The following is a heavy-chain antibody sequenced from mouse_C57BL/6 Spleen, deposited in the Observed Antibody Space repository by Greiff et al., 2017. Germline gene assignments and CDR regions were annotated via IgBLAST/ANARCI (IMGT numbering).Heavy chain of an antibody. Sequence: DVLLVESGADLVKPGASLKLSCAASGFTFSSYGMSWVRQTPDQRLEWVATISRGGSYTYYPDSVKGRYTISRDNAKNTLYLQLSSLKSEDTAVYYCARLDLLPAMDGWGQGTSVTVSS. CDR3: ARLDLLPAMDG. CDR2: ISRGGSYT. CDR1: GFTFSSYG. D-gene: IGHD2-1*01. V-gene: IGHV5-6*01. J-gene: IGHJ4*01.